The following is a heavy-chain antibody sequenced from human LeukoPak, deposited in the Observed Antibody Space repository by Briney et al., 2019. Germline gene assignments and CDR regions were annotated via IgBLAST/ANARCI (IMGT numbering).Heavy chain of an antibody. CDR3: AKDIDPSITGTTGFDY. Sequence: GGSLRLSCAASGFTFDDYAIHWVRQAPGKGLEWVSGVSWNSGSIAYADSVKGRFTISRDNAKNSLHLQMNSLRAEDMALYYCAKDIDPSITGTTGFDYWGQGTLVTVSS. V-gene: IGHV3-9*03. CDR2: VSWNSGSI. CDR1: GFTFDDYA. J-gene: IGHJ4*02. D-gene: IGHD1-20*01.